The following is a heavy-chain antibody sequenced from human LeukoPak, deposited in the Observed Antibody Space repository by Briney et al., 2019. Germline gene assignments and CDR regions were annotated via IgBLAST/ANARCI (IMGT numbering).Heavy chain of an antibody. Sequence: ASVKVSRKVSGYTLTELSMHWVRQAPGKGLEWMGGFDPEDGETIYAQKFQGRVTMTEDTSTDTAYMELSSLRSEDTAVYYCATVEYSNFNWFDPWGQGTLVTVSS. D-gene: IGHD6-6*01. CDR1: GYTLTELS. J-gene: IGHJ5*02. CDR3: ATVEYSNFNWFDP. V-gene: IGHV1-24*01. CDR2: FDPEDGET.